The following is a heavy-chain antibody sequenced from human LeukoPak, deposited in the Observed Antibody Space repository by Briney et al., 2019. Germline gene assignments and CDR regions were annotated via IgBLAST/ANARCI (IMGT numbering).Heavy chain of an antibody. J-gene: IGHJ4*02. CDR3: AGSSGYYAAFDY. D-gene: IGHD3-22*01. CDR2: ISYDGSNK. Sequence: GRSLRLSCAASGFTFSSYAMHWVRQAPGKGLEWVAVISYDGSNKYYADSVKGRFTISRDNSKNTLYLQMNSLRAEDTAVYYCAGSSGYYAAFDYWGQGTLVTVSS. V-gene: IGHV3-30*04. CDR1: GFTFSSYA.